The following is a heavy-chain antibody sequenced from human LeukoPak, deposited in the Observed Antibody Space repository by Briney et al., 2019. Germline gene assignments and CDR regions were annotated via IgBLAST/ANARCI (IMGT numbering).Heavy chain of an antibody. CDR1: GYTLTELS. D-gene: IGHD3-22*01. Sequence: ASVKVSCKVSGYTLTELSMHWVRQAPGKGLEWMGGFDPEDGETIYAQKFQGRVTMTEDTSTDTAYMELSSLRSEDTAVYYCATTLSWYSGYYRIDYWGQGTLVTVSS. CDR3: ATTLSWYSGYYRIDY. V-gene: IGHV1-24*01. CDR2: FDPEDGET. J-gene: IGHJ4*02.